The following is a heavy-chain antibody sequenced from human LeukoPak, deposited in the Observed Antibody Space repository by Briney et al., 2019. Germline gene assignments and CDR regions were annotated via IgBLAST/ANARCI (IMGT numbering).Heavy chain of an antibody. Sequence: PSETLSLTCTVSGDSISGSSYYWGWIRQPPGKGLEWIGNIYYGGSTYHNPSLKSRVSISVDTSNNQFSLKLSSVTAADTAVYYCASADGYKIDYWGQGILVTVSS. V-gene: IGHV4-39*01. CDR3: ASADGYKIDY. J-gene: IGHJ4*02. CDR2: IYYGGST. D-gene: IGHD5-24*01. CDR1: GDSISGSSYY.